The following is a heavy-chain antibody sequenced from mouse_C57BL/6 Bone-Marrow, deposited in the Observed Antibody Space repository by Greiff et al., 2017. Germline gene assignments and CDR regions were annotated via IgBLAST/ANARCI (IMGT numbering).Heavy chain of an antibody. CDR1: GYTFTSYW. V-gene: IGHV1-50*01. CDR3: ARRNYDY. Sequence: QVQLQQPGAELVKPGASVKLSCKASGYTFTSYWMQWVKQRPGQGLEWIGEIDPSDSYANYNQKFKGKATLTVDTSSSTAYMQLSSLTSEDSAVYYCARRNYDYWGQGTTRTVSS. J-gene: IGHJ2*01. D-gene: IGHD2-1*01. CDR2: IDPSDSYA.